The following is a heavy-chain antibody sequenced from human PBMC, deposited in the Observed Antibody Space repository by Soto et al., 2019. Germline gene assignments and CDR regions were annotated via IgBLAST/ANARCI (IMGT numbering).Heavy chain of an antibody. CDR3: TRDIGGKGAY. V-gene: IGHV3-74*01. J-gene: IGHJ4*02. D-gene: IGHD3-10*01. CDR1: GFTFSSYW. CDR2: IDEYGSTI. Sequence: EVQLVESGGGLVQPGGSLRLSCAASGFTFSSYWMHWVRQVPGKGLLWVSRIDEYGSTINYADSVRGRFTISRDNARNTLYMEMNSLRAEDTALYYCTRDIGGKGAYWGPGTLVTVSS.